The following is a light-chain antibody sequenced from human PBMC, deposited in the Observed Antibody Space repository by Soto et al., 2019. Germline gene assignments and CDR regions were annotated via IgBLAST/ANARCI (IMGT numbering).Light chain of an antibody. CDR3: QQYGSSHSIT. CDR1: QSVSNNY. Sequence: ELVLTQSPCTLSLSPGERATLSCSASQSVSNNYVAWYPQKPGQAPRLSIYATSRRATGIPDRFNGSGSSTDFTLTISRLEPEDFSVYYCQQYGSSHSITFGQGTRLEIK. V-gene: IGKV3-20*01. CDR2: ATS. J-gene: IGKJ5*01.